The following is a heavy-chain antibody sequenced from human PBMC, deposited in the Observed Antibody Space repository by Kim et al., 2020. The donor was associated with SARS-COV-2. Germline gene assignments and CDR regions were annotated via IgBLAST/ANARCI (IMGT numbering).Heavy chain of an antibody. D-gene: IGHD6-19*01. V-gene: IGHV1-69*13. Sequence: SVKVSCKASGGTFSSYAISWVRQAPGQGLEWMGGIIPIFGTANYAQKFQGRVTITADESTSTAYMELSSLRSEDTAVYYCARERIAVAGTYNAFDIWGQGTMVAVSS. J-gene: IGHJ3*02. CDR1: GGTFSSYA. CDR3: ARERIAVAGTYNAFDI. CDR2: IIPIFGTA.